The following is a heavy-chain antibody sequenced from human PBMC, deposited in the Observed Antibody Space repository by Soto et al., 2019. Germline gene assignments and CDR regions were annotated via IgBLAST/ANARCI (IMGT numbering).Heavy chain of an antibody. J-gene: IGHJ4*02. Sequence: AASVKVSCKASGFTFTSSAVQWVRQARGQRLEWIGWIVVGSGNTNYAQKFQERVTITRDMSTSTAYMELSSLRSEDTAVYYCAADQGYGSGRLSNLDYWGQGTLVTVSS. V-gene: IGHV1-58*01. CDR1: GFTFTSSA. CDR2: IVVGSGNT. D-gene: IGHD3-10*01. CDR3: AADQGYGSGRLSNLDY.